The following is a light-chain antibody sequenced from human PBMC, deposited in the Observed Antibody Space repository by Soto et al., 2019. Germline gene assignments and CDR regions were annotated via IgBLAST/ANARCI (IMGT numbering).Light chain of an antibody. J-gene: IGKJ5*01. CDR1: QSVSNN. CDR2: YAP. V-gene: IGKV3-15*01. CDR3: QQYNNWPPIT. Sequence: EIMMTQSPATLSVSPGERATLPCRASQSVSNNLAWYQQKPGQAPRLLIYYAPTRATGIPARFSGSGSGTEFTLTISSLQSEDFALYYCQQYNNWPPITFGQGTRLEIK.